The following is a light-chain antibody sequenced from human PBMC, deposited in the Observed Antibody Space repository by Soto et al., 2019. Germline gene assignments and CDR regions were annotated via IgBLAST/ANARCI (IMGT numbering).Light chain of an antibody. CDR1: QSVGKY. CDR3: QQRSDWPPL. V-gene: IGKV3-11*01. Sequence: EIVLTQSPGTLSLSPGERATLSCRASQSVGKYLAWYQQKPGQAPRLLIYDVSNRATGIPARFSGSGSGTDFSLTISSLDPEDFAVYYCQQRSDWPPLFGPGTRLEIK. CDR2: DVS. J-gene: IGKJ5*01.